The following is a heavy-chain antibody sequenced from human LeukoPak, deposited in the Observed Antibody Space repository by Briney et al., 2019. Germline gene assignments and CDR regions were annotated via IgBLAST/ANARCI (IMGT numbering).Heavy chain of an antibody. D-gene: IGHD3-10*01. Sequence: PGRSLRLSCAASGFIFDNYAMHWVRQAPGRGRVGVSTINWNNGTLAYADSVKGRFTISRDNAKDSLYLQMNSLRTEDTALYYCARGLGGDQGYFDLWGRGTLATVSS. CDR2: INWNNGTL. V-gene: IGHV3-9*01. CDR3: ARGLGGDQGYFDL. CDR1: GFIFDNYA. J-gene: IGHJ2*01.